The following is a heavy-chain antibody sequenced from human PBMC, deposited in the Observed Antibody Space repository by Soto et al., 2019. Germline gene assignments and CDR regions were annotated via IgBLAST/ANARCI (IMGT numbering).Heavy chain of an antibody. CDR2: ISYDGSNK. Sequence: QVQLVESGGGVVQPGRSLRLSCAASGFTFSSYGMHWVRQAPGKGLEWVAVISYDGSNKYYADSVKGRFTISRDNSKNTLYLQMNSLRAEDTAVYYWAKDRSGGIYDYWGQGTLVTVSS. CDR1: GFTFSSYG. CDR3: AKDRSGGIYDY. D-gene: IGHD3-16*01. V-gene: IGHV3-30*18. J-gene: IGHJ4*02.